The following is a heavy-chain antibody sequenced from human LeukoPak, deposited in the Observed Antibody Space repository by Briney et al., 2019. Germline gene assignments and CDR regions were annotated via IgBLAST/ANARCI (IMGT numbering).Heavy chain of an antibody. CDR2: IHASGML. CDR3: SRGLDSRKLGY. CDR1: GATFNSDDQY. V-gene: IGHV4-31*03. Sequence: SQSLTLTCTVSGATFNSDDQYWNCIRQSPGKGLEWIGGIHASGMLYNNTSLERRVTMPKDTSKNQFSLNLNSVTAADTAVHFCSRGLDSRKLGYWGQGILVTVSS. D-gene: IGHD3-22*01. J-gene: IGHJ4*02.